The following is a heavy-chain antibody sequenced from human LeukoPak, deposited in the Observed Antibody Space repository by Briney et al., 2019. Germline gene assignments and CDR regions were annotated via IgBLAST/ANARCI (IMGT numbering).Heavy chain of an antibody. V-gene: IGHV4-34*01. CDR3: ARASHWNQLHYFDY. Sequence: SETLSLTCAVYGGSFSGYYWSWIRQPPGKGLEWIGEINHSGSTNYNPSLKSRVTISVDTSKNQFSLKLSSVTAADTAVYYCARASHWNQLHYFDYWGQGTLVTVSS. J-gene: IGHJ4*02. CDR2: INHSGST. CDR1: GGSFSGYY. D-gene: IGHD1-1*01.